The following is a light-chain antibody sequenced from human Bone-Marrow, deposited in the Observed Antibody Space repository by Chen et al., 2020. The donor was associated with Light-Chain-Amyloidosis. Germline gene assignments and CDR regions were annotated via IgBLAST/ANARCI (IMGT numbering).Light chain of an antibody. Sequence: SYELPQPPSVSVSPGQTAIITCSGDDLPTKYAYWYQQKPGQAPVLVIHRDTERPSGISERFSGSSSGTTATLTISGVQAEDEADYHCQSADSSGTYEVIFGGGTKLTVL. CDR1: DLPTKY. CDR2: RDT. V-gene: IGLV3-25*03. J-gene: IGLJ2*01. CDR3: QSADSSGTYEVI.